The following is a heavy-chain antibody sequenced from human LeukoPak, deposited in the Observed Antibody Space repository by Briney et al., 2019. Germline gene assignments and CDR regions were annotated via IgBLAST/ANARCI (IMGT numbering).Heavy chain of an antibody. V-gene: IGHV3-74*01. CDR3: ARGGLPGGFDY. CDR1: GFTLSNSW. CDR2: INNDGSRT. J-gene: IGHJ4*02. D-gene: IGHD7-27*01. Sequence: GGSLRLSCAASGFTLSNSWMFWVRQAPGKGLVWVSDINNDGSRTSYADSVKGRFTISRDGAKNTLFLQMNSLRAEDTAVYYCARGGLPGGFDYWGQGTLVTVSS.